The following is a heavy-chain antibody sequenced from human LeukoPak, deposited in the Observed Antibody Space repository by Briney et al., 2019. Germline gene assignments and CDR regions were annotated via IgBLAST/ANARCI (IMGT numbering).Heavy chain of an antibody. CDR1: GISLTTSGVG. D-gene: IGHD1-20*01. V-gene: IGHV2-5*02. J-gene: IGHJ5*02. CDR2: IYWDDEK. CDR3: VHDNWYGSQSFWFDP. Sequence: SGPTLVKPTQTLTLTCTLSGISLTTSGVGVGWIRQPPGGALEWLALIYWDDEKLYRPSLKTRLTITKDPSKNQVVLTMANMDPVDTGTYFCVHDNWYGSQSFWFDPWGQGTLVTVSS.